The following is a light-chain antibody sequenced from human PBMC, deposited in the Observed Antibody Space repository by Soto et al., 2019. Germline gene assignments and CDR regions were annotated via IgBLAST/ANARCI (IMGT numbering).Light chain of an antibody. J-gene: IGLJ2*01. CDR2: YDD. CDR1: SSNIGNNA. CDR3: AAWDDSLNGVV. V-gene: IGLV1-36*01. Sequence: QSVLTQPPSVSEAPRQRVTISCSGSSSNIGNNAVNWYQQLPGKAPKLLIYYDDLLPSGVSDRFSGSKSGTSASLAISGLQSEDEADYYCAAWDDSLNGVVFGGGTKETVL.